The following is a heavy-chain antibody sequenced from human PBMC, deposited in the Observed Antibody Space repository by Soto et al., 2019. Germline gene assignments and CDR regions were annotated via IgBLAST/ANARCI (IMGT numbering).Heavy chain of an antibody. J-gene: IGHJ4*01. Sequence: PSETVSLTCTVSGGCISDGGYCWSWSRQLPGKGLEWVGYISSGGSTYYNPSLRSRHIISVDTSQNQFSLNLSSVTAADTGVYFCARVSVGTFGAVIFDLWGKGTLVTVSS. V-gene: IGHV4-31*03. CDR2: ISSGGST. D-gene: IGHD3-16*01. CDR1: GGCISDGGYC. CDR3: ARVSVGTFGAVIFDL.